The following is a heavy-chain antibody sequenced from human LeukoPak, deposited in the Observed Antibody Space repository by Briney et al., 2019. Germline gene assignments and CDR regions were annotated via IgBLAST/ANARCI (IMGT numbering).Heavy chain of an antibody. CDR3: AKLEVIAVAGSNWFDP. CDR1: GGSFSGYY. Sequence: SETLSLTCAVYGGSFSGYYWSWIRQPPGKGLEWIGEINHSGSTNYNPSLKSRVTISVDTSKNQFSLKLSSVTAADTAVNYCAKLEVIAVAGSNWFDPWGQGTLVTVSS. J-gene: IGHJ5*02. V-gene: IGHV4-34*01. D-gene: IGHD6-19*01. CDR2: INHSGST.